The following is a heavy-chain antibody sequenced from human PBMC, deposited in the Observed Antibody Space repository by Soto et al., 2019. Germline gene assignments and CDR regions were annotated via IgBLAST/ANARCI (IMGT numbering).Heavy chain of an antibody. CDR3: ARAGAYSSSWYVKIDYYGMDV. D-gene: IGHD6-13*01. Sequence: LRLSCAASGFTFSSYAMSWVRQAPGKGLEWVSAISGSGGSTYYADSVKGRFTISRDNSKNTLYLQMNSLRAEDTAVYYCARAGAYSSSWYVKIDYYGMDVWGQGTTVTVS. J-gene: IGHJ6*02. V-gene: IGHV3-23*01. CDR1: GFTFSSYA. CDR2: ISGSGGST.